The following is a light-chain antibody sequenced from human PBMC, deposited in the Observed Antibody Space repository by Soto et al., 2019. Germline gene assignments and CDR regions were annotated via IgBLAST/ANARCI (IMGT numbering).Light chain of an antibody. CDR3: SSFTDTGTVM. CDR2: DVS. J-gene: IGLJ3*02. Sequence: QSALTQPASVSGYPGQSFTISCTGTSSDVGAHHSVSWYQQNPGKAPKLIIFDVSNRPSGVSNRFSGSKSGNTASLTISGLHAEDDADYYCSSFTDTGTVMFGGGTKLTVL. V-gene: IGLV2-14*03. CDR1: SSDVGAHHS.